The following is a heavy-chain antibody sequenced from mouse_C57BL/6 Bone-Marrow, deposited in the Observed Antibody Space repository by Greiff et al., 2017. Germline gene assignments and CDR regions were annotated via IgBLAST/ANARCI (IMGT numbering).Heavy chain of an antibody. CDR1: GFTFSDYY. D-gene: IGHD1-1*01. CDR2: ISNGGGST. CDR3: ARDGSSLYWYFDV. J-gene: IGHJ1*03. V-gene: IGHV5-12*01. Sequence: EVNLVESGGGLVQPGGSLKLSCAASGFTFSDYYMYWVRQTPEKRLEWVAYISNGGGSTYYPDPVKGRFTISRDNAKNTLYLQMSRLKSEDTAMYYCARDGSSLYWYFDVWGTGTTVTVSA.